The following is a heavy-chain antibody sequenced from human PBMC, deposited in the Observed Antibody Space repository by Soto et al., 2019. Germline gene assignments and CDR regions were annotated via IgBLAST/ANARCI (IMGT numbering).Heavy chain of an antibody. CDR3: ERTEYSRALFDP. Sequence: SGPTLVNPTQTLTLTCTFSGFSLSTSGMCVSWIRQPPGKALEWLARIDWDDDKYYSTSLKTRLTISKDTSKNQVVLTMTNMDPVDTATYYCERTEYSRALFDPWSQGTLVTVSS. CDR2: IDWDDDK. CDR1: GFSLSTSGMC. J-gene: IGHJ5*02. V-gene: IGHV2-70*11. D-gene: IGHD6-6*01.